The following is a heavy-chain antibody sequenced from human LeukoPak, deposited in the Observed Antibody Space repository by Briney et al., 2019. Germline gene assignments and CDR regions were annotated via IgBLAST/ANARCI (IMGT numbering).Heavy chain of an antibody. CDR3: PTAPSKYYSRGYYSLDY. V-gene: IGHV1-58*01. Sequence: SVHDSCKASVFSHTRSAVQWVGQAGGRRREGIGWIVVGSGNTNYAQKFQERVIITRHMYTNKAYVALSNLRDEDETVYYCPTAPSKYYSRGYYSLDYWGQGTLVTVSS. CDR1: VFSHTRSA. CDR2: IVVGSGNT. J-gene: IGHJ4*02. D-gene: IGHD3-22*01.